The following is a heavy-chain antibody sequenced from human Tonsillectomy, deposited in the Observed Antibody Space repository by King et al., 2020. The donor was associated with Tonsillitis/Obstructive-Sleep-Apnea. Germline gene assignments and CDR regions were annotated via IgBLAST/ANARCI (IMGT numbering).Heavy chain of an antibody. CDR3: AGGLCCYFILDV. V-gene: IGHV3-30*04. CDR2: ISYDGSDK. D-gene: IGHD2-15*01. J-gene: IGHJ6*04. Sequence: VQLVESGGGVVQPGRSLRLSCAASGFTFSTYAMHWVRQAPGKGLEWVAVISYDGSDKYYADSVKGRFTISRDNSKNTLYLQMNSLRAEDTAVYYCAGGLCCYFILDVWGAGTSVTVSS. CDR1: GFTFSTYA.